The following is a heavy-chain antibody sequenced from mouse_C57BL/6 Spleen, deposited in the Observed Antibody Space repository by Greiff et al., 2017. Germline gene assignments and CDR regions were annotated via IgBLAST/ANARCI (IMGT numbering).Heavy chain of an antibody. CDR2: ISDGGSYT. CDR1: GFTFSSYA. CDR3: ARLYYDEGAY. Sequence: EVKVVESGGGLVKPGGSLKLSCAASGFTFSSYAMSWVRQTPEKRLEWVATISDGGSYTYYPDNVKGRFTISRDNAKNNLYLQMSHLKSEDTAMYYCARLYYDEGAYWGQGT. D-gene: IGHD1-1*01. V-gene: IGHV5-4*03. J-gene: IGHJ3*01.